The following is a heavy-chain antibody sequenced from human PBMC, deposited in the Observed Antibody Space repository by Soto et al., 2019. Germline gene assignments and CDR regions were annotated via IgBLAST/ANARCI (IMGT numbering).Heavy chain of an antibody. CDR2: IDPSDSQT. Sequence: AGESLKISCKGSGYSFAGYWITWVRQKPGKGLEWMGRIDPSDSQTYYSPSFRGHVTISVTKSITTVFLQWSSLRASATAMYYCARQIYDSDTGPNFQYYFDSWGQGTPVTVSS. CDR1: GYSFAGYW. J-gene: IGHJ4*02. CDR3: ARQIYDSDTGPNFQYYFDS. D-gene: IGHD3-22*01. V-gene: IGHV5-10-1*01.